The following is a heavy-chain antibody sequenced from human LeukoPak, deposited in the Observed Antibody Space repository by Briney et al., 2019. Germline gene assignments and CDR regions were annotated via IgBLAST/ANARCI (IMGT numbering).Heavy chain of an antibody. Sequence: SVKVSCKASGGTFSSYAISWVRQAPGQGLEWMGGIIPIFGTANYAQKFQGRVTITADESTSTAYMELSSLRSEDTAVYYCAGTGTKTYYYYSSGYYYDWGQGTLVTVSS. V-gene: IGHV1-69*13. CDR1: GGTFSSYA. D-gene: IGHD3-22*01. CDR2: IIPIFGTA. J-gene: IGHJ4*02. CDR3: AGTGTKTYYYYSSGYYYD.